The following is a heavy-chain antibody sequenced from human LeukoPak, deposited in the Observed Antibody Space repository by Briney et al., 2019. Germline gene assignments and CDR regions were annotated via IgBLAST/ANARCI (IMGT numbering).Heavy chain of an antibody. Sequence: ASVKVSCKASGYTFTGYYMHWLRQVPGQLLQWMGWINPNSVSTNYAQKFQGRVTMSRDTSISTAYMELSRLRSDDTAVYYCWGEDSSPPPFYYLGQGTLVTVSS. V-gene: IGHV1-2*02. CDR2: INPNSVST. CDR3: WGEDSSPPPFYY. CDR1: GYTFTGYY. J-gene: IGHJ4*02. D-gene: IGHD6-13*01.